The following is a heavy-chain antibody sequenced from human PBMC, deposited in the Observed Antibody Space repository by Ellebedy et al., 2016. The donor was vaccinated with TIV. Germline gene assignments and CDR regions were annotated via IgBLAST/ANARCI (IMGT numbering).Heavy chain of an antibody. CDR3: ARWGRDGYNPPYFDY. J-gene: IGHJ4*02. CDR2: INPNSGGT. CDR1: GYTFTGYY. D-gene: IGHD5-24*01. V-gene: IGHV1-2*04. Sequence: ASVKVSXXASGYTFTGYYMHWVRQAPGQGLEWMGWINPNSGGTNYAQKFQGWVTMTRDTSISTAYMELSRLRSDDTAVYYCARWGRDGYNPPYFDYWGQGTLVTVSS.